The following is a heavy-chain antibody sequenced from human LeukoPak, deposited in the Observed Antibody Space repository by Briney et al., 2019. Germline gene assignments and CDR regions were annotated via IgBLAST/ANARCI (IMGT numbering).Heavy chain of an antibody. CDR2: ISSSSSYI. D-gene: IGHD5-24*01. Sequence: PGGSLRLSCAASGFTFSSYSMNWVRQAPGKGVEWVSYISSSSSYICYADSVKGRFTISRDNAKNSLYLQMNSLRVEDTAVYYCARVGRDGYRAPSYFDYWGQGTLVTVSS. V-gene: IGHV3-21*01. CDR3: ARVGRDGYRAPSYFDY. J-gene: IGHJ4*02. CDR1: GFTFSSYS.